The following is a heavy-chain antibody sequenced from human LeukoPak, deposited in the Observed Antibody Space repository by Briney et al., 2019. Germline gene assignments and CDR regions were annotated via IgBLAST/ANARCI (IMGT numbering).Heavy chain of an antibody. V-gene: IGHV3-7*03. CDR3: ARGGGLDV. D-gene: IGHD3-16*01. CDR2: IKEDGSEI. Sequence: PGGSLRLSCAASGFTFSNYWMNWVRQAPGKGPEWVANIKEDGSEIYYVDSVKGRFTISRDNAKNSLYLQMNSLRAEDTAVYFCARGGGLDVWGQGATVTVSS. CDR1: GFTFSNYW. J-gene: IGHJ6*02.